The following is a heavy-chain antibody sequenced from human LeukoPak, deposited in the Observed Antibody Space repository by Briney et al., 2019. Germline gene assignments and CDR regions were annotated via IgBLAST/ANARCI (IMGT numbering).Heavy chain of an antibody. CDR2: IIPIFGTA. D-gene: IGHD4-23*01. Sequence: SVKVSCKASGGTFSSYAISWVRQAPGQGLEWIGGIIPIFGTANYAQKFQGRVTITTDESTSTAYMELSSLRSEDTAVYYCARGPSDYGGNSAYYWGQGTLVTVSS. CDR3: ARGPSDYGGNSAYY. J-gene: IGHJ4*02. CDR1: GGTFSSYA. V-gene: IGHV1-69*05.